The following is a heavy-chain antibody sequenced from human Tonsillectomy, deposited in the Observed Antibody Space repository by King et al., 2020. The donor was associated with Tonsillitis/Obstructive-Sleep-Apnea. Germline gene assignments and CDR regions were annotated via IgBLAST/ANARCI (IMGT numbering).Heavy chain of an antibody. V-gene: IGHV1-46*01. CDR3: ARGDSGNDAFDI. Sequence: VQLVESGAEVKKPGASVKVSCKASGYTFTSYYMHWVRQAPGKGLEWMGIINPSGDTTSYAQKFQGRVTMTRDTSTSTVYMDLSSLRSEDTAVYYCARGDSGNDAFDIWGQGTVVTVSS. D-gene: IGHD1-26*01. J-gene: IGHJ3*02. CDR2: INPSGDTT. CDR1: GYTFTSYY.